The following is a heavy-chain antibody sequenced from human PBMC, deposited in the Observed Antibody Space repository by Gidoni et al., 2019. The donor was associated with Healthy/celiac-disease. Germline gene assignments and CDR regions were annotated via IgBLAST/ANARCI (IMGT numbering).Heavy chain of an antibody. CDR2: ISGSGGST. CDR1: GFTFSSYA. Sequence: EVKLLESGGGLVQPGGSLRLSCAASGFTFSSYAMSWVRQAPGTGREWVSAISGSGGSTYYADSVKDRFTISRDNSKNTLYLQMNSLRAEDTAVYYCAKAFRSQYDSSGYYYDPFDYWGQGTLVTVSS. V-gene: IGHV3-23*01. D-gene: IGHD3-22*01. J-gene: IGHJ4*02. CDR3: AKAFRSQYDSSGYYYDPFDY.